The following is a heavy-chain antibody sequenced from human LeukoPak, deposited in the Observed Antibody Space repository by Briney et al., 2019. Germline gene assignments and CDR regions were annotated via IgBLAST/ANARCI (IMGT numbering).Heavy chain of an antibody. CDR1: GGSISSYY. CDR2: INHSGST. V-gene: IGHV4-34*01. Sequence: SETLSLTCTVSGGSISSYYWSWIRQPPGKGLEWIGEINHSGSTNYNPSLKSRVTISVDTSKNQFSLKLSSVTAADTAVYYCARGRRDSSGWYLSGSRDYYFDYWGQGTLVTVSS. CDR3: ARGRRDSSGWYLSGSRDYYFDY. D-gene: IGHD6-19*01. J-gene: IGHJ4*02.